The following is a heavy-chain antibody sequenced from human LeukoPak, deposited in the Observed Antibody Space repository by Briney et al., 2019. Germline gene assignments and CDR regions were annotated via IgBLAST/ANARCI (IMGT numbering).Heavy chain of an antibody. V-gene: IGHV3-11*04. CDR3: ARAYYYDSSGSFDY. Sequence: GGSLRLSCAASGFTFSDYYMSWIHQAPGKGLEWVSYIRSSGSTSYYADSVKGRFTIARDNAKNSLYLQMNSLRAEDTAVYYCARAYYYDSSGSFDYWGQGTLVTVSS. D-gene: IGHD3-22*01. J-gene: IGHJ4*02. CDR2: IRSSGSTS. CDR1: GFTFSDYY.